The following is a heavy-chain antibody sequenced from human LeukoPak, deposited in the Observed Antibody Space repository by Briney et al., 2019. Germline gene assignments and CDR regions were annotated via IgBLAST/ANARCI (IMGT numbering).Heavy chain of an antibody. CDR2: IYTSGST. CDR1: GGSISSGSYY. V-gene: IGHV4-61*02. J-gene: IGHJ5*02. D-gene: IGHD3-22*01. Sequence: SQTLTLTCTVSGGSISSGSYYWSWIRQPAGKGLEWIGRIYTSGSTNYNPSLKSRVTISVDTSKNQFSLKLSSVTAADTAVYYCARDRDYYDIPQGWFDPWGPGTLVTVSS. CDR3: ARDRDYYDIPQGWFDP.